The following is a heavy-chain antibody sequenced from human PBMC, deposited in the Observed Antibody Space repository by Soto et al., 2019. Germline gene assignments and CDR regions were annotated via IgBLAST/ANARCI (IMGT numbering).Heavy chain of an antibody. CDR1: GFSFRSYE. CDR3: AKDMGYDLSPLGYFDY. CDR2: INSGNLI. V-gene: IGHV3-48*03. J-gene: IGHJ4*02. Sequence: GGSLRLSCAGSGFSFRSYEMNWVRQAPGKGLEWISYINSGNLIHYADSVKGRFTISRDNAKNSLYLQMNSLRSEDTALYYCAKDMGYDLSPLGYFDYWGQGTLVTVSS. D-gene: IGHD5-12*01.